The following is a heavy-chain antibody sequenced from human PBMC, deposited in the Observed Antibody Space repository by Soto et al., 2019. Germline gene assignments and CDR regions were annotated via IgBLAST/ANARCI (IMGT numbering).Heavy chain of an antibody. J-gene: IGHJ6*02. CDR1: GFTFSSYW. CDR2: INSDGSST. D-gene: IGHD3-3*01. Sequence: GGSLRLSCAASGFTFSSYWMHWVRQAPGKGLVWVSRINSDGSSTSYADSVKGRFTISRDNAKNTLYLQMNSLRADDTAVYYCARVEVYDFWSGYYQKYYGMDVWGQGTTVTVSS. V-gene: IGHV3-74*01. CDR3: ARVEVYDFWSGYYQKYYGMDV.